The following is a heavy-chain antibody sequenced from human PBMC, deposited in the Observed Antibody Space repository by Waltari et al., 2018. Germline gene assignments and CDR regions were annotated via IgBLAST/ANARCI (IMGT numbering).Heavy chain of an antibody. V-gene: IGHV4-39*07. D-gene: IGHD4-17*01. CDR3: ARGYGDYVNWYFDL. CDR1: GGSISSSSYY. CDR2: LYYGGST. J-gene: IGHJ2*01. Sequence: QLQLQESGPGLVKPSETLSLTCTVSGGSISSSSYYWGWIRQPPGKGLEWIGSLYYGGSTYYNPSLKSRVTISVDTSKNQFSLKRSSVTAADTAVYYCARGYGDYVNWYFDLWGRGTLVTVSS.